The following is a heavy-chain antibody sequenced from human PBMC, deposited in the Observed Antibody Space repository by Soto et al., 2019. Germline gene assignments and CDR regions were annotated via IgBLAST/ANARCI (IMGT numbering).Heavy chain of an antibody. CDR1: GYTFTGYY. CDR3: ARVGLVVGRYFDY. CDR2: INPNSGGT. V-gene: IGHV1-2*02. Sequence: QVQLVQSGAEVKKPGASVKVSCKASGYTFTGYYVHWVRQAPGQGLEWMGWINPNSGGTNYAQKFQGRVTMTRDTCMVTAYMELSRVRSDDTAVYCCARVGLVVGRYFDYWGQGTLVTVSS. J-gene: IGHJ4*02. D-gene: IGHD2-15*01.